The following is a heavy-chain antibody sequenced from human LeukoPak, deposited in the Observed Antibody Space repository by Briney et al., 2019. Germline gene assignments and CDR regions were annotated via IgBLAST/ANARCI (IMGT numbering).Heavy chain of an antibody. Sequence: GGSLRLSCAASGFTFSSYSMNWVRQAPGKGLEWVSYISSSSSTIYYADSVKGRFTISRDNAKNSLYLQMNSLRAEDTAVYYCARQTYLLPFDYWGQGTLVTVSS. V-gene: IGHV3-48*01. CDR2: ISSSSSTI. CDR1: GFTFSSYS. D-gene: IGHD3-22*01. J-gene: IGHJ4*02. CDR3: ARQTYLLPFDY.